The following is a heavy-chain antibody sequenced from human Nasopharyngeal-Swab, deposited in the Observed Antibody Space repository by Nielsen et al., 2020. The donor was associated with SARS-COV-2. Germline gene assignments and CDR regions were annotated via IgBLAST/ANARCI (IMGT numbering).Heavy chain of an antibody. V-gene: IGHV1-46*01. CDR1: GYTFTSYY. Sequence: ASVKVSCKASGYTFTSYYMHWVRQAPGQGLEWMGIINPSGGSTSYAQKFQGRVTMTRDTSTSTVYMELSSLRSEDTAVYYCARDRRITTFGVVIKPGDAFDIWGQGTMVTVSS. J-gene: IGHJ3*02. D-gene: IGHD3-3*01. CDR2: INPSGGST. CDR3: ARDRRITTFGVVIKPGDAFDI.